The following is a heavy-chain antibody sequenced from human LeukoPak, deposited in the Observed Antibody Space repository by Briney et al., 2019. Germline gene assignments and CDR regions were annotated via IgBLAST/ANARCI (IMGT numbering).Heavy chain of an antibody. V-gene: IGHV1-46*01. CDR3: AAEPAAINGMDV. CDR2: INPSGGST. D-gene: IGHD2-2*01. Sequence: GASVKVSCKASGYIFTNYYMHWVRQAPGQGLEWMGIINPSGGSTSYAQKFQGRVTMTRDTSTSTVYMELSSLRSEDTAVYYCAAEPAAINGMDVWGQGTTVTVSS. J-gene: IGHJ6*02. CDR1: GYIFTNYY.